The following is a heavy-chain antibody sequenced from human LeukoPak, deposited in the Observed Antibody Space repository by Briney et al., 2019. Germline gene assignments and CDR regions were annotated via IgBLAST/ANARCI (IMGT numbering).Heavy chain of an antibody. J-gene: IGHJ5*02. V-gene: IGHV4-34*01. CDR3: ARGHSYDFWSGYYQKAPFDP. CDR2: ISHSGST. Sequence: SETLSLTCAVYGGSFSGYYWSWIRQPPGKGLEWIGEISHSGSTNYNPSLKSRVTISVDTSKNQFSLKLSSVTAADTAVYYCARGHSYDFWSGYYQKAPFDPWGQGTLVTVSS. CDR1: GGSFSGYY. D-gene: IGHD3-3*01.